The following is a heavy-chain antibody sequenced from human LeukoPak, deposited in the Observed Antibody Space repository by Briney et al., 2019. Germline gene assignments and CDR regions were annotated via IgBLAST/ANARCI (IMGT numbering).Heavy chain of an antibody. CDR2: ISYDGSNK. J-gene: IGHJ4*02. D-gene: IGHD5-18*01. CDR3: AKACGYSYGTDY. V-gene: IGHV3-30*18. Sequence: GGSLRLSCAASGFTFSSYGMHWVRQAPGKGLEWVAVISYDGSNKYYADSVKGRFTISRDNSKNTPYLQMNSLRAEDTAVNYCAKACGYSYGTDYWGQGTLVTVSS. CDR1: GFTFSSYG.